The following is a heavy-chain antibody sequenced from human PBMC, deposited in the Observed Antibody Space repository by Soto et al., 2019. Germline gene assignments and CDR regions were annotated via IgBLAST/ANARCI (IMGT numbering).Heavy chain of an antibody. D-gene: IGHD6-13*01. Sequence: QVQLQESGPGLVKPSETLSLTCTVSGGSISSYYCSWIRQPPGKGLEWIGYIYYSGSTNYNPSLKSRVTISVDTSNKHLSLKLSSVTAADTAVYHCATSSSWAWFDPWGQGTLVTVSS. CDR2: IYYSGST. J-gene: IGHJ5*02. CDR1: GGSISSYY. V-gene: IGHV4-59*08. CDR3: ATSSSWAWFDP.